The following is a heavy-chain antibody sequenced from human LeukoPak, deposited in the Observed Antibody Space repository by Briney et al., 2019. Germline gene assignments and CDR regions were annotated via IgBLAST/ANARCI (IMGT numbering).Heavy chain of an antibody. CDR1: GFTFSSYS. CDR3: ASRRGAVAGGIDY. J-gene: IGHJ4*02. Sequence: PGGSLRLSCAASGFTFSSYSMNWVRQAPGKGLEWVSSISSSSSYIYYADSLKGRFTISRHNAKNSLYLQMNSLRAEDTAVYYCASRRGAVAGGIDYWGQGTLVTVSS. CDR2: ISSSSSYI. V-gene: IGHV3-21*01. D-gene: IGHD6-19*01.